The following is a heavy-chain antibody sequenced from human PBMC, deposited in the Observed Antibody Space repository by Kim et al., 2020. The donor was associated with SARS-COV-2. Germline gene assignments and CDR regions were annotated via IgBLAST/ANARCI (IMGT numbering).Heavy chain of an antibody. D-gene: IGHD4-17*01. Sequence: ASVKVSCKASGYTFPSYGISWVRQAPGQGLEWMGWISAYNGNTNYAQKLQGRVTMTTDTSTSTAYMELRSLRSDDTAVYYCAIIPTTVTSTHYYYGMDIWGQGTTVTVSS. J-gene: IGHJ6*02. CDR3: AIIPTTVTSTHYYYGMDI. V-gene: IGHV1-18*01. CDR1: GYTFPSYG. CDR2: ISAYNGNT.